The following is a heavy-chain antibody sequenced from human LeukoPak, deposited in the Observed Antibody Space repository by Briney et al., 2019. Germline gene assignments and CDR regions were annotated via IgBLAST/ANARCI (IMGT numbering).Heavy chain of an antibody. V-gene: IGHV1-69*13. CDR3: ARDRVDGYSGYFDY. Sequence: SVKVSCKASGGTFSSYAISWVRQAPGQGLEWMGGIIPIFGTANYAQKLQGRVTITADESTSTAYMELSSLRSEDTAVYYCARDRVDGYSGYFDYWGQGTQVTVSS. D-gene: IGHD5-12*01. CDR1: GGTFSSYA. J-gene: IGHJ4*02. CDR2: IIPIFGTA.